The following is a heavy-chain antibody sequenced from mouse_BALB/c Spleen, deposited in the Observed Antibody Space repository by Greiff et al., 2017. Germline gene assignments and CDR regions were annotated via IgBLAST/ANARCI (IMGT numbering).Heavy chain of an antibody. CDR2: IYPSDSYT. CDR3: TTGSSYGARYYFDY. CDR1: GYTFTSYW. J-gene: IGHJ2*01. Sequence: QVQLQQPGAELVRPGASVKLSCKASGYTFTSYWINWVKQRPGQGLEWIGNIYPSDSYTNYNQKFKDKATLTVDKSSSTAYMQLSSPTSEDSAVYYCTTGSSYGARYYFDYWGQGTTLTVSS. V-gene: IGHV1-69*02. D-gene: IGHD1-1*01.